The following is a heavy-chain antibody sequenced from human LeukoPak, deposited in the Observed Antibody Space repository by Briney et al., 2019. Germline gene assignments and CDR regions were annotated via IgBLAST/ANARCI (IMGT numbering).Heavy chain of an antibody. Sequence: GAPVKVSCEASGFTFDNYVIAWVRQAPGHGLEWMGLISPYNGNTFSAQKLQGRVTLTTDTSTSTAYMELRSLRSDDTAVYYCARSGPKDWALDYWGRGTLVTVSS. V-gene: IGHV1-18*01. D-gene: IGHD1-14*01. CDR1: GFTFDNYV. J-gene: IGHJ4*02. CDR2: ISPYNGNT. CDR3: ARSGPKDWALDY.